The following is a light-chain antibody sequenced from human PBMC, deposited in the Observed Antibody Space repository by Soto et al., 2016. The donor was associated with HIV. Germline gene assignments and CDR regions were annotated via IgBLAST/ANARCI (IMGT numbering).Light chain of an antibody. CDR2: DDN. CDR3: QIWDSSSDPVV. V-gene: IGLV3-21*03. J-gene: IGLJ2*01. CDR1: NIGSKS. Sequence: SYVLTQPPSVSVAPGKTARITCGGNNIGSKSVHWYQQKPGQAPVLVLYDDNDRPSGIPERFSGSNSGNTATLTISRVEAGDEADYYCQIWDSSSDPVVFGGGTKLTV.